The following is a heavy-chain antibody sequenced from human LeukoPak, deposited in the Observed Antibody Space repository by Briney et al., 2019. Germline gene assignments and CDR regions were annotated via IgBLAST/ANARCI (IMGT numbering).Heavy chain of an antibody. J-gene: IGHJ4*02. D-gene: IGHD3-22*01. CDR1: GFTFSSYW. Sequence: GGSLRLSCAASGFTFSSYWMSWVRQAPGKGLEWVGRIKSKTDGGTTDYAAPVKGRFTISREDSKNTLDLQMNSLKIEDTAVYYCVTGAYYYGYWGQGNLVTVSS. CDR2: IKSKTDGGTT. CDR3: VTGAYYYGY. V-gene: IGHV3-15*05.